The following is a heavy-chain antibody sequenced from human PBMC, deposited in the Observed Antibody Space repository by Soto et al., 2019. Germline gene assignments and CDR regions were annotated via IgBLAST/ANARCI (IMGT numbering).Heavy chain of an antibody. CDR3: ARTTRYSGYSFYMDV. CDR1: GFTFSSYS. CDR2: ISSSSSTI. V-gene: IGHV3-48*01. Sequence: GGSLRLSCAASGFTFSSYSMNWVRQAPGKGLEWVSYISSSSSTIYYADSVKGRFTISRDNAKNSLYLQMNSLRAEDTAVYYCARTTRYSGYSFYMDVWGKGTTVTVSS. J-gene: IGHJ6*03. D-gene: IGHD5-12*01.